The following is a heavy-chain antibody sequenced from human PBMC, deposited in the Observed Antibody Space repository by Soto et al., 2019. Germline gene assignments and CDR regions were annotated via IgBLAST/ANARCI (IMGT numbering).Heavy chain of an antibody. CDR3: ARDRYITIVGVAWSMDV. CDR2: INAGNGNT. D-gene: IGHD3-3*01. J-gene: IGHJ6*03. Sequence: ASVKVSCKASGYTFTSYAMHWVRQAPGQRLEWMGWINAGNGNTKYSQKFQGRVTITRDTSASTAYMELSSLRSEDTAVYYCARDRYITIVGVAWSMDVWGKGTTVTVSS. CDR1: GYTFTSYA. V-gene: IGHV1-3*01.